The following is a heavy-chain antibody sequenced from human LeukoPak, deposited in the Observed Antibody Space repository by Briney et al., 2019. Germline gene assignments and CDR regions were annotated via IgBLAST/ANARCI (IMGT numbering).Heavy chain of an antibody. Sequence: ASVKVSCKASGYTFTSYGISWVRQAPGQGLEWMGWISAYNGSTNYAQKLQGRVTMTTDTSTSTAYMELRSLRSDDTAVYYCARSNVLLWSGSWGDYWGQGTLVTVSS. D-gene: IGHD3-10*01. J-gene: IGHJ4*02. CDR1: GYTFTSYG. CDR3: ARSNVLLWSGSWGDY. V-gene: IGHV1-18*04. CDR2: ISAYNGST.